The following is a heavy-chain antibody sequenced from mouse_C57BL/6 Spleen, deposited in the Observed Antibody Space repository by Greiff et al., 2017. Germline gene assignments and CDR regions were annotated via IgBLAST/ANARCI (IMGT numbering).Heavy chain of an antibody. CDR3: ARHDDYDRDYDY. CDR1: GYTFTSYW. Sequence: QVQLQQPGAELVKPGASVKMSCKASGYTFTSYWITWVKQRPGQGLEWIGDIYPGSGSTNYNEKFKSKATLTVDTSSSTAYMQLSSLTSEDSAVYYCARHDDYDRDYDYWGQGTTLTVSS. V-gene: IGHV1-55*01. J-gene: IGHJ2*01. CDR2: IYPGSGST. D-gene: IGHD2-4*01.